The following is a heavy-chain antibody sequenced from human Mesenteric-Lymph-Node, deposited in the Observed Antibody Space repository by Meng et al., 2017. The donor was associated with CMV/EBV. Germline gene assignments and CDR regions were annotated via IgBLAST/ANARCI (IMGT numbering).Heavy chain of an antibody. CDR2: INHSGST. CDR3: ARGRVLLEY. D-gene: IGHD2/OR15-2a*01. J-gene: IGHJ4*02. CDR1: GGSFSGYY. V-gene: IGHV4-34*01. Sequence: SETLSLTCAVYGGSFSGYYWSWIRQPPGKGLEWIGEINHSGSTNYNPSLKSRVTISVDTSKNQFSLKLSSVTAADTAVYYCARGRVLLEYWGQGTLVTVSS.